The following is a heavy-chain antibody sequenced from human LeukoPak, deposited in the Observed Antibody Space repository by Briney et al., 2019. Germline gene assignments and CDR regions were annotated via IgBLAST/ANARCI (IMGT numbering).Heavy chain of an antibody. D-gene: IGHD3-10*01. CDR3: ARRTGGSGVDAFDI. CDR1: GFTFSSYS. J-gene: IGHJ3*02. Sequence: PGGSLRLSCAASGFTFSSYSMNWVRQAPGKGLEWVSSISSSSSYIYYADSVKGRFTISRDNAKNSLYLQMNSLRAEDTAVYYCARRTGGSGVDAFDIWGQGTMVTVSS. CDR2: ISSSSSYI. V-gene: IGHV3-21*01.